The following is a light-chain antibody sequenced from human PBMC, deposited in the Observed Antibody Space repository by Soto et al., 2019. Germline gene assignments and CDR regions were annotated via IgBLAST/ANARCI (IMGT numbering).Light chain of an antibody. V-gene: IGKV3-20*01. CDR2: GAS. J-gene: IGKJ1*01. CDR1: QSVSSY. Sequence: EVVMTQSPATLSLSPGERATLSCRASQSVSSYLAWYQQKPGQAPRLLIYGASSRETGIQDKFSGSGAGTEFTLTISRLEPEDFAVDYCQQFGSSEWTFGQGTKVDIK. CDR3: QQFGSSEWT.